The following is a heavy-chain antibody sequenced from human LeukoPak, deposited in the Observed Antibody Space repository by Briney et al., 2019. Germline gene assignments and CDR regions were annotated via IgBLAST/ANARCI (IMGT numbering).Heavy chain of an antibody. Sequence: PGGSLRLSCEASTFNFGLYVMTWARQAPGKGLEWVSGISGDGLSTYYTDSVKGRFTISRENSKNTLYLEMTRLRTEDTAVYYCAKGGSDSSGYYSLYYYYYMDVWGKGTTVTVSS. CDR3: AKGGSDSSGYYSLYYYYYMDV. CDR1: TFNFGLYV. CDR2: ISGDGLST. D-gene: IGHD3-22*01. V-gene: IGHV3-23*01. J-gene: IGHJ6*03.